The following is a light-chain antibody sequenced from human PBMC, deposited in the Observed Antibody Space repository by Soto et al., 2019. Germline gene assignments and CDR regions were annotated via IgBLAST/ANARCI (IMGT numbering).Light chain of an antibody. CDR1: QSVSSN. Sequence: EIVMTQSPATLSVSPGERATLSCRASQSVSSNLAWYQQKPGQAPRLLIYGASTRGTGIPARFSGSGSGTEFALTISSLQSEDFAVYYCQQYNNWPPVYTFGQGTKLEIK. CDR3: QQYNNWPPVYT. J-gene: IGKJ2*01. CDR2: GAS. V-gene: IGKV3-15*01.